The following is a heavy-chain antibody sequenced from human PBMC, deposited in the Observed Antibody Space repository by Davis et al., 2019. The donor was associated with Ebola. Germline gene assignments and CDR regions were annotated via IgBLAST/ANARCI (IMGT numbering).Heavy chain of an antibody. CDR1: GFTFSSYA. V-gene: IGHV3-30*02. D-gene: IGHD6-19*01. CDR3: AKDKPTGWDDY. CDR2: IRYDGSDE. Sequence: GESLKISCAASGFTFSSYAIHWVRQAPGRGLEWVAFIRYDGSDERYADSVKGRFTISRDNSKNTLYLQMNSLRVEDTAVYYCAKDKPTGWDDYWGQGTLVTVSS. J-gene: IGHJ4*02.